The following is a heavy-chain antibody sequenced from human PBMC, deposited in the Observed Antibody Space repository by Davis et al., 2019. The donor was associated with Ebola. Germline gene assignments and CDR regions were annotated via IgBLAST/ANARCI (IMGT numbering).Heavy chain of an antibody. Sequence: HTGGSLRLSCAASGFTFSSYWMHWVRQAPGKGLVWVSRIKSDGSNTNYADSVKGRFTISRDNAKNTLYLQMNSLRAEDTAVYYCVRAKDYYDSNGAFDIWGQGTMVTVSS. CDR2: IKSDGSNT. V-gene: IGHV3-74*01. D-gene: IGHD3-22*01. J-gene: IGHJ3*02. CDR3: VRAKDYYDSNGAFDI. CDR1: GFTFSSYW.